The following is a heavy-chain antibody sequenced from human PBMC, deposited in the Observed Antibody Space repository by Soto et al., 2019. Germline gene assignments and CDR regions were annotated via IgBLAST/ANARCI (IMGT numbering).Heavy chain of an antibody. CDR1: GDSVSSNSAA. CDR3: ARDAVVRFLEWYEEAWGWFDP. D-gene: IGHD3-3*01. J-gene: IGHJ5*02. CDR2: TYYRSKWYN. Sequence: PSQTLSLTCAIAGDSVSSNSAAWNWIRQSPSRGLEWLGRTYYRSKWYNDYAVSVKSRITINPGTSKNQFSLQLNSVTPEDTAVYYCARDAVVRFLEWYEEAWGWFDPWGQGTLVTAPQ. V-gene: IGHV6-1*01.